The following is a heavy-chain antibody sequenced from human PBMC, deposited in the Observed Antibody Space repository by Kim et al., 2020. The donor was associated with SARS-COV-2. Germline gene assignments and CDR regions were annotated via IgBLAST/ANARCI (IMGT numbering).Heavy chain of an antibody. CDR2: IYYSGST. D-gene: IGHD3-22*01. CDR3: ARGPEGSSGYYYGNFDY. Sequence: SETLSLTCTVSGGSISSSSYYWGWIRQPPGKGLEWIGSIYYSGSTYYNPSLKSRVTISVDTSKNQFSLKLSSVTAADTAVYYCARGPEGSSGYYYGNFDYWGQGTLVTVSS. V-gene: IGHV4-39*01. CDR1: GGSISSSSYY. J-gene: IGHJ4*02.